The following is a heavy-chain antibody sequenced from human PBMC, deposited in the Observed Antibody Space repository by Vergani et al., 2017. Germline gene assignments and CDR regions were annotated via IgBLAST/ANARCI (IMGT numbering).Heavy chain of an antibody. D-gene: IGHD6-13*01. V-gene: IGHV1-69-2*01. Sequence: QLVQSGPEVKKPGATVKISCKVSGYTFSDYYMHWVRQAPGKGPEWMGLVDPEDGETKYAEKFQGRVTINADTATDTAYMELSSLRSEDTAVYYCATGQQRMDVWGQGTTVTVSS. CDR3: ATGQQRMDV. CDR2: VDPEDGET. CDR1: GYTFSDYY. J-gene: IGHJ6*02.